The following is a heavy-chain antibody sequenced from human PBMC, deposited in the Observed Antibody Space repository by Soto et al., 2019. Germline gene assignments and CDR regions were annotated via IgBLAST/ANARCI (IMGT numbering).Heavy chain of an antibody. D-gene: IGHD2-8*01. Sequence: PGGSLRLSCSASGFTFSRSDLHWVRQAPGKGLAWVGRVRSKIHNYATSFADSVRGRFTISRYDSDNTVSLELRGLKSEDTALHYRCRHEEGRRMVYYGMDVRGQGTTATV. CDR2: VRSKIHNYAT. V-gene: IGHV3-73*01. CDR1: GFTFSRSD. J-gene: IGHJ6*02. CDR3: CRHEEGRRMVYYGMDV.